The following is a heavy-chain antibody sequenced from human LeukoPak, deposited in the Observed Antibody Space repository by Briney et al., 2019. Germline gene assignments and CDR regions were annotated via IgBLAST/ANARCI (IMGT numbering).Heavy chain of an antibody. J-gene: IGHJ3*02. CDR1: GGSFSGYY. CDR3: ATRNYYDSPGRFRHI. D-gene: IGHD3-22*01. Sequence: KPSETLSLTCAVYGGSFSGYYWSWIRQPPGKGLEWIGEINHSGSTNYNPSLKSRVTISVDTSKNQFSLKLSSVTAADTAVYYCATRNYYDSPGRFRHIWGQGTMVTVSS. V-gene: IGHV4-34*01. CDR2: INHSGST.